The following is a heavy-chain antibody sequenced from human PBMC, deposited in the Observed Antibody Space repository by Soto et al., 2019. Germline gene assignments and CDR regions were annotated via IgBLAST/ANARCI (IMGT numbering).Heavy chain of an antibody. V-gene: IGHV1-69*01. D-gene: IGHD3-10*02. J-gene: IGHJ6*02. Sequence: QVQLVQSGAEVKKPGSSVKVSCKASGGTFSSYAISWVRQAPGQGLEWMGGVIPIFGTANYAQKFQGRVTITADESTDIAYMELSGLRSDDTALYYCARNVDPSYYYYYYCMAVWVQGTTVTVSS. CDR3: ARNVDPSYYYYYYCMAV. CDR2: VIPIFGTA. CDR1: GGTFSSYA.